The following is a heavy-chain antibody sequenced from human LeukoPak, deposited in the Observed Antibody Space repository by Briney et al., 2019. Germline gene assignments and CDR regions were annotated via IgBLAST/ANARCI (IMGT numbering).Heavy chain of an antibody. CDR3: ARIDRIAAAFDY. J-gene: IGHJ4*02. CDR1: DGSISIYY. CDR2: IYNSGST. Sequence: PSETLSLTCTVSDGSISIYYWSWIRQPPGKGLEWIGYIYNSGSTIYNPSLKSRVTISADTSKNQFSLKLSSVTAADTAVYYCARIDRIAAAFDYWGQGTLVTVSS. D-gene: IGHD6-13*01. V-gene: IGHV4-59*01.